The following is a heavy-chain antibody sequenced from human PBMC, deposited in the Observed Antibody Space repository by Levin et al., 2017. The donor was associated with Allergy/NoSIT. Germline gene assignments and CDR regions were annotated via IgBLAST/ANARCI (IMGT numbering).Heavy chain of an antibody. CDR1: GFSFSTYS. Sequence: GESLKISCAVSGFSFSTYSMNWVRQAPGKGLEWVSSISTSSNYIYYADSVKGRFTISRDNAKNSLFLQMNSLRAEDTAVYYCARLSPNAFDIWGQGTMVTVSS. V-gene: IGHV3-21*01. J-gene: IGHJ3*02. CDR2: ISTSSNYI. CDR3: ARLSPNAFDI.